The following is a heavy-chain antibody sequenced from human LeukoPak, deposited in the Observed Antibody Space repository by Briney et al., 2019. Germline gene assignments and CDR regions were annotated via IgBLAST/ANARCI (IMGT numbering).Heavy chain of an antibody. Sequence: ASVKVSCKASGYTFTSYGISWVRQAPGQGLEWMGWINAYNGNTNYAQKLQGRVTMTTDTSTSTAYMELRSLRSDDTAVYYCARDMLSNGLFDYWGQGTLVTVSS. CDR1: GYTFTSYG. CDR2: INAYNGNT. J-gene: IGHJ4*02. V-gene: IGHV1-18*01. CDR3: ARDMLSNGLFDY. D-gene: IGHD3-10*02.